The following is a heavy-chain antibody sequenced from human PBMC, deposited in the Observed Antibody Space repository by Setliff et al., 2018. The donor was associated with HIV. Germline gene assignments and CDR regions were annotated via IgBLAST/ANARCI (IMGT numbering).Heavy chain of an antibody. Sequence: PSETLSLTCTVSGGSIYGSDYYWGWIRQPPGKGLESIGSIYYSGSTYYKPSLKSRVTISVDTSKNQFSLKLNSVTAADTALYYCARHLRGYSGGWYDEALAFNYWGQGTLVTVSS. CDR1: GGSIYGSDYY. J-gene: IGHJ4*02. V-gene: IGHV4-39*01. CDR2: IYYSGST. D-gene: IGHD6-19*01. CDR3: ARHLRGYSGGWYDEALAFNY.